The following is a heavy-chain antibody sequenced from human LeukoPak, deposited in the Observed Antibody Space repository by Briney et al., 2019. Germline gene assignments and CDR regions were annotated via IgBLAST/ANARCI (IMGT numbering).Heavy chain of an antibody. CDR2: INPSDGST. V-gene: IGHV1-46*01. J-gene: IGHJ4*02. D-gene: IGHD1-26*01. CDR1: GYTFTSYY. CDR3: ARRGSYYNPADY. Sequence: ASVKVSCKASGYTFTSYYMHWVRQAPGQGLEWMGIINPSDGSTSYTQKFQGRVTMTRDTSTSTVYMELSSLRSEDTAVYYCARRGSYYNPADYWGQGTLVTVSS.